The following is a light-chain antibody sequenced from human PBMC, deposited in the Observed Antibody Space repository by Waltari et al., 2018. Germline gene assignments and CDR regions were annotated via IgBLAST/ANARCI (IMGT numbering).Light chain of an antibody. CDR1: QSVLYSSNNKNY. CDR2: WAS. CDR3: QQYYTTPYT. V-gene: IGKV4-1*01. Sequence: DIVMTQSPDSLAVSLGERATINCKSSQSVLYSSNNKNYLAWYQQKPGQSPNLLIYWASTRESGVPYRFSGSGSGTDFSLTISSLQAEDVAVYYCQQYYTTPYTFGQGTKLEIK. J-gene: IGKJ2*01.